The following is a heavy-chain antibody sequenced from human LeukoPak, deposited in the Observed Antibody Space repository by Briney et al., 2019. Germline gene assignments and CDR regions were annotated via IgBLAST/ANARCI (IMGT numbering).Heavy chain of an antibody. V-gene: IGHV1-8*01. CDR1: GYTFTSYD. Sequence: ASVKVSCKASGYTFTSYDINWVRQATGQGLEWMGWMNPNSGNTGYAQKFQGRVTMTRNTSISTAYMELSSLRSEDTAVYYCARGLIAAAGTGIDYRGQGTLVTVSS. CDR3: ARGLIAAAGTGIDY. CDR2: MNPNSGNT. J-gene: IGHJ4*02. D-gene: IGHD6-13*01.